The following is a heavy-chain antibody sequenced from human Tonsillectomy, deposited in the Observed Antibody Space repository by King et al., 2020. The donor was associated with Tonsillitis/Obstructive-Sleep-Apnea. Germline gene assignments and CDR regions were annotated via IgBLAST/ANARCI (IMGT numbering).Heavy chain of an antibody. CDR1: GFTFSSYS. CDR3: AKVAVAGRGPFDY. CDR2: ISSSSTTI. Sequence: VQLVESGGGLVQPGGSLRLSCAASGFTFSSYSMNWVRQAPGKGLECISYISSSSTTIYYADSVKGRFTISRDNANSSLYLQMNSLRDEDTAEYYCAKVAVAGRGPFDYWGQGALVTVSS. J-gene: IGHJ4*02. V-gene: IGHV3-48*02. D-gene: IGHD6-19*01.